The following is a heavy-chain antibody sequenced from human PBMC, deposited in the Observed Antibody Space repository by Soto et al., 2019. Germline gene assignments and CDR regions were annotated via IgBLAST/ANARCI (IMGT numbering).Heavy chain of an antibody. CDR2: ISAYNGNT. CDR3: ARDYGLLWFGELYWFDP. V-gene: IGHV1-18*01. CDR1: GYTFTSYG. D-gene: IGHD3-10*01. J-gene: IGHJ5*02. Sequence: EASVKVSCKASGYTFTSYGISWVRQAPGQGLEWMGWISAYNGNTNYAQKLQGRVTMTTDTSTSTAYMELRSLRSDDTAVYYCARDYGLLWFGELYWFDPWGQGTLVTVSS.